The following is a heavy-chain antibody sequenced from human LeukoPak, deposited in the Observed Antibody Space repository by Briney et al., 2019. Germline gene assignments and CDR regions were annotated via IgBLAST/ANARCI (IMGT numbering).Heavy chain of an antibody. CDR1: GYTFTGYY. V-gene: IGHV1-2*02. D-gene: IGHD4-11*01. CDR3: ARDGEPKTVTTNYYHMDV. Sequence: ASVKVSCKASGYTFTGYYMHWVRQAPGQGPEWMGWINPNSGGTNYAQKFQGRVTMTRDTSISTAYMELSRLRSDDTAVYYCARDGEPKTVTTNYYHMDVWGRGTTVTVSS. J-gene: IGHJ6*03. CDR2: INPNSGGT.